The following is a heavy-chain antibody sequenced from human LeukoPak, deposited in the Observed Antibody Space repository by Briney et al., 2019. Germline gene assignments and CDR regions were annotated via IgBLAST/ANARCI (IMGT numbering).Heavy chain of an antibody. CDR2: IYHSGST. D-gene: IGHD6-13*01. CDR3: ARSTSDSSSWHYYYYYYGMDV. Sequence: SETLSLTCAVSGGSISSGGYSWSWIRQPPGKGLEWIGYIYHSGSTYYNPSLKSRVTISVDRSKNQFSLKLSSVTAADTAVYYCARSTSDSSSWHYYYYYYGMDVWGQGTTVTVSS. CDR1: GGSISSGGYS. J-gene: IGHJ6*02. V-gene: IGHV4-30-2*01.